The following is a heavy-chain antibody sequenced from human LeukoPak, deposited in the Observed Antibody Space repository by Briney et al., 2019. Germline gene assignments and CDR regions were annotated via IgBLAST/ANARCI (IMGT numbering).Heavy chain of an antibody. CDR3: ARSRAGSGSYFGAFDI. Sequence: GGSLRLSCVASGFSFTNFAMSWVRQAPGRGLEWVSVISGSGAKTYYADSVKGRFTISRDNSKNTLYLQMNSLRAEDTAVYYCARSRAGSGSYFGAFDIWGQGTMVTVSS. J-gene: IGHJ3*02. CDR1: GFSFTNFA. V-gene: IGHV3-23*01. CDR2: ISGSGAKT. D-gene: IGHD3-10*01.